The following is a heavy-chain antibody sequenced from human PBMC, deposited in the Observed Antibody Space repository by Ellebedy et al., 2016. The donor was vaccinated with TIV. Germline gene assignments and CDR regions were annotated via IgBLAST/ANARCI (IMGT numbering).Heavy chain of an antibody. CDR2: MSPRSGTT. CDR1: GYTFTSYD. Sequence: AASVKVSCKASGYTFTSYDINWVRQDTGQGLEWMGWMSPRSGTTVYAQKFQGRVTMTRNTSTSTAYMELSSLTSEDTAVFYCARGVDELLRDYYYMDVWGKGTTVTVSS. D-gene: IGHD5-12*01. V-gene: IGHV1-8*01. CDR3: ARGVDELLRDYYYMDV. J-gene: IGHJ6*03.